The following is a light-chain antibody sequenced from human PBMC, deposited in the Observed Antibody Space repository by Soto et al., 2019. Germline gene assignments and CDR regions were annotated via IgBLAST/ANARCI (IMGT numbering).Light chain of an antibody. CDR1: QGIRSE. CDR3: IQDYNYPLT. Sequence: TQLTQSPSSLSASVGDRVTITCRASQGIRSELGWYQQKPGKAPNLLIYTASSLQSGVPSRFSGSGSGTDFTLTISSLQPEDFATYYCIQDYNYPLTFGGGTKVDIK. J-gene: IGKJ4*01. V-gene: IGKV1-6*01. CDR2: TAS.